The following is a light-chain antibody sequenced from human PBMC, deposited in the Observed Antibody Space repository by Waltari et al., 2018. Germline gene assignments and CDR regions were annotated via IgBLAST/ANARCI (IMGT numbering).Light chain of an antibody. J-gene: IGLJ1*01. V-gene: IGLV2-23*02. CDR1: TSDVGSYAL. Sequence: QSALTQPASVSGTPAQSITISCSGTTSDVGSYALVSWYQQHPGEAPQLRICEVFKRPPDTSSRFSGAKSGSTASLTISGLQPEDEADYYCCSYAGRGTYVFGSGTKVTVL. CDR2: EVF. CDR3: CSYAGRGTYV.